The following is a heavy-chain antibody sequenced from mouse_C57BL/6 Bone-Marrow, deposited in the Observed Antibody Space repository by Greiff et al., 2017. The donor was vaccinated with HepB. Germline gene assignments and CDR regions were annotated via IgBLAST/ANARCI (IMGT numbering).Heavy chain of an antibody. V-gene: IGHV1-4*01. CDR2: INPSSGYT. J-gene: IGHJ4*01. CDR1: GYTFTSYT. D-gene: IGHD2-3*01. CDR3: ARWPDGYYDAMDY. Sequence: VQLQQSGAELARPGASVKMSCKASGYTFTSYTMHWVKQRPGQGLEWIGYINPSSGYTKYNQKFKDTATLTADKSSSTAYMQLSSLTSEDSAVYYCARWPDGYYDAMDYWGQGTSVTVSS.